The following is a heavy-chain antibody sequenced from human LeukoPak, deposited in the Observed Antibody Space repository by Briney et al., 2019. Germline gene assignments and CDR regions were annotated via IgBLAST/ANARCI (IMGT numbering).Heavy chain of an antibody. J-gene: IGHJ3*02. V-gene: IGHV3-23*01. CDR3: ARDGGSRGAFDI. D-gene: IGHD2-2*01. CDR1: GFTFSDYG. CDR2: ISGSGIST. Sequence: GGSLRLSCAAAGFTFSDYGMNWVRQAPGKGLEWVSGISGSGISTYYADSVKGRFTISRDNSKNTLYLQMNSLRAEDTAVYYCARDGGSRGAFDIWGQGTMVTVSS.